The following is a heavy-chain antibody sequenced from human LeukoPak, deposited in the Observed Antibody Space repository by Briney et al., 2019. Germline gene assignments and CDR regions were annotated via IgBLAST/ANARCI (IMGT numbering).Heavy chain of an antibody. CDR2: IFQTAYT. J-gene: IGHJ4*02. CDR3: ARTYGSGRTDFDH. D-gene: IGHD3-10*01. V-gene: IGHV4-4*09. CDR1: GGSFSPYY. Sequence: PSETLSLTCTVSGGSFSPYYWNWIRQPPGKGLEWIGNIFQTAYTTYNPSLKSRATISGDTSRSQFALTLTSVTAADTAVYYCARTYGSGRTDFDHWGQGILVTVSS.